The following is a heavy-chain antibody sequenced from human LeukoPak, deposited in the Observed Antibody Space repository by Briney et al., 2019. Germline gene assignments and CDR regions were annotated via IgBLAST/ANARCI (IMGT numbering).Heavy chain of an antibody. Sequence: SETLSLTCAVSGGSISSGGYSWSWIRQPPGKGPEWIGYIYHSGSTYYNPSLKSRVTISVDRSKNQFSLKLSSVTAADTAVYYCARGGDCSSTSCYSPYGMDVWGKGTTVSVSS. CDR2: IYHSGST. J-gene: IGHJ6*04. V-gene: IGHV4-30-2*01. CDR1: GGSISSGGYS. CDR3: ARGGDCSSTSCYSPYGMDV. D-gene: IGHD2-2*01.